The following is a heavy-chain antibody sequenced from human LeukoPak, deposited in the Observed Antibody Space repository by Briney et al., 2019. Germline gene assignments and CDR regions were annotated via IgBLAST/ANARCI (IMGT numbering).Heavy chain of an antibody. CDR1: GFDVSSHH. D-gene: IGHD3-22*01. CDR2: TYTRGNS. CDR3: ARGGRGSAAVVAPRSFDI. J-gene: IGHJ3*02. Sequence: GGSLRLSCAASGFDVSSHHMVWVRQSPGKGLEWVSVTYTRGNSYYTDSVKGRFIISRDTSKNTMDLQMNSLRPEDSALYFCARGGRGSAAVVAPRSFDIWGQGTMVAVSS. V-gene: IGHV3-53*01.